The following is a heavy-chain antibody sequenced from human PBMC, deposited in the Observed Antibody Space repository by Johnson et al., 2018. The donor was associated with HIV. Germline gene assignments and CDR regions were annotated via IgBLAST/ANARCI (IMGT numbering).Heavy chain of an antibody. D-gene: IGHD2-8*02. CDR1: GFTFINAW. Sequence: VQLVESGGGLVQPGGSLRLSCAASGFTFINAWMTWVRQAPGKGLEWVGSIQCKSASGDIYYAAPVQVNFITTRDDSTNTLFLQMNSLKTEDTAVYYCTTTTIIKATGGTRPLDIWGQGTMVTVSS. CDR3: TTTTIIKATGGTRPLDI. J-gene: IGHJ3*02. CDR2: IQCKSASGDI. V-gene: IGHV3-15*01.